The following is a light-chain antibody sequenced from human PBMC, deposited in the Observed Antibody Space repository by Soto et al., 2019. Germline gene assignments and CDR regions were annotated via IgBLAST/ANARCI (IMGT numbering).Light chain of an antibody. CDR3: QNYFSVPHT. CDR2: AAS. V-gene: IGKV1-27*01. J-gene: IGKJ4*01. Sequence: DIQMTHSPSSLSASVGDRDTITCRASQDITTYLAWYQQKSGKPPKLLIYAASTLQAGVPSRFSGGGSGTDFTLTISSLQPEDVATYYCQNYFSVPHTFGGGTKVEIK. CDR1: QDITTY.